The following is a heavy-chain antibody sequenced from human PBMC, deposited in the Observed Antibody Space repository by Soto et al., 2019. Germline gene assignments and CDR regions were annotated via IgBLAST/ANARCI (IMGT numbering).Heavy chain of an antibody. CDR1: GFTFSSYG. J-gene: IGHJ6*02. V-gene: IGHV3-33*01. CDR2: IWYDGSNK. Sequence: GGSLRLSCAASGFTFSSYGMHWVRQAPGKGLEWVAVIWYDGSNKYYADSVKDRFTISRDNSKNTLYLQMNSLRAEDTAVYYCARGNLYYYGMDVWGQGTTVTVSS. CDR3: ARGNLYYYGMDV.